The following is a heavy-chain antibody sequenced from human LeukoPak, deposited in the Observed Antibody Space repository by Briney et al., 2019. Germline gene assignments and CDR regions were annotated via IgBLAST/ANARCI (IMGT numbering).Heavy chain of an antibody. CDR3: ARSYDFWSRYYYGMDV. CDR2: INPNSGGT. J-gene: IGHJ6*02. D-gene: IGHD3-3*01. V-gene: IGHV1-2*02. Sequence: ASVKVSCKASGYTFTGYYLHWVRQAPGQGLEGMGWINPNSGGTNYAQKFQGRVTMTRATSISTAYMELRRLRSDDTAVYYWARSYDFWSRYYYGMDVWGQGTTVTVSS. CDR1: GYTFTGYY.